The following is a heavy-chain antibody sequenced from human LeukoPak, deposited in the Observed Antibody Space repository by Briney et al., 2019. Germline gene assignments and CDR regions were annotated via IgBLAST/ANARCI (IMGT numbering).Heavy chain of an antibody. Sequence: GGSLRLSCAASGFTFSTYGIHWARQAPGKGLEWVAFIRYDGSKTHYADSVKGRFTISRDNSKNMVYLQMNSLRAEDTAVYYCARDTRGYSYGYYDYWGQGTLVTVSS. CDR1: GFTFSTYG. D-gene: IGHD5-18*01. CDR3: ARDTRGYSYGYYDY. J-gene: IGHJ4*02. V-gene: IGHV3-30*02. CDR2: IRYDGSKT.